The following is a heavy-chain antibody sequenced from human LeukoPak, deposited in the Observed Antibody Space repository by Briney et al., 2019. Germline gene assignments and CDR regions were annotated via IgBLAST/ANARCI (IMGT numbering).Heavy chain of an antibody. D-gene: IGHD3-22*01. CDR2: IDSGDST. J-gene: IGHJ4*02. CDR1: GFTVSSNY. CDR3: AKDAKRVTMIVVVARPRFFDY. Sequence: PGGSLRLSCAASGFTVSSNYMSWVRQAPGKGLEWVSVIDSGDSTYYADSVKGRFTISRDTSKNTLYLQMSSLRAEDTAIYYCAKDAKRVTMIVVVARPRFFDYWGQGTLVTVSS. V-gene: IGHV3-53*01.